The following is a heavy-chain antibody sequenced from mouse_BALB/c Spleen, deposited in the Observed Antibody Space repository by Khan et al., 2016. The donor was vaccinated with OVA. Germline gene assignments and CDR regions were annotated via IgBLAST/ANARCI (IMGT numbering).Heavy chain of an antibody. D-gene: IGHD2-3*01. CDR3: TRDGYPPWFAY. CDR2: IDPENGNT. Sequence: VQLQQPGAELVRPGALVKLSCKASGFNIKDYYIHWVKQRPEQGLEWIGGIDPENGNTIYDPKFQGKASITADTSSNTAYLQLSSLTSEDTAVYYCTRDGYPPWFAYWGQGTLVTVSA. V-gene: IGHV14-1*02. CDR1: GFNIKDYY. J-gene: IGHJ3*01.